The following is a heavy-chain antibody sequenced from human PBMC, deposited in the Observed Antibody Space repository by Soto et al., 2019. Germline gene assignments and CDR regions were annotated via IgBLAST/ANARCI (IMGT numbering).Heavy chain of an antibody. CDR2: IYYSGST. Sequence: QVQLQESGPGLVKPSQTLSLTCTVSGGSISSGGYYWSWIRQHPGKGLEWIGYIYYSGSTYYNPSLKSRVTISVDTSKNQFSLKLSSVTAADTAVYYCARDTLAAAMYYYYGMDVCGQGTTVTVSS. CDR1: GGSISSGGYY. D-gene: IGHD2-2*01. J-gene: IGHJ6*02. V-gene: IGHV4-31*03. CDR3: ARDTLAAAMYYYYGMDV.